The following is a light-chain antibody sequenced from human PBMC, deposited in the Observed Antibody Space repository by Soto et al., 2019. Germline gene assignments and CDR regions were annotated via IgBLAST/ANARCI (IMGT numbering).Light chain of an antibody. CDR1: QSISNW. J-gene: IGKJ1*01. CDR2: KTS. Sequence: DIPMTQSPSTLSASVGDRVTITCRASQSISNWLAWYQQKPGKAPNLLIYKTSSLESGVPSRFSGSGSGTEFTLTISSLQPDDFATYYCQQYHTYWTFGQGTKVDVK. CDR3: QQYHTYWT. V-gene: IGKV1-5*03.